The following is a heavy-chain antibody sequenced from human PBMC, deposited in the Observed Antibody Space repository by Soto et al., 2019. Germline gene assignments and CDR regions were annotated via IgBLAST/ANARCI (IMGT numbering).Heavy chain of an antibody. V-gene: IGHV3-30*18. CDR3: AKDKGRTAIDY. CDR1: GLTFSAAG. Sequence: QVQLVESGGGVVQPGRSMRLSCAASGLTFSAAGMHWVRQTPGKGLEWVAFIANDGRSASYEDSVKGRFTISRDNSQNRLYLQMNGLRAEDTAVYYCAKDKGRTAIDYWGQGTLFSVSS. CDR2: IANDGRSA. J-gene: IGHJ4*02.